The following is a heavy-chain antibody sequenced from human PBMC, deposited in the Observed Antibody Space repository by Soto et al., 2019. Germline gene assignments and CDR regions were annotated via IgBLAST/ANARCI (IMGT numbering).Heavy chain of an antibody. CDR3: AKDRGWGGAPGTLWDFDL. V-gene: IGHV3-9*01. D-gene: IGHD6-13*01. CDR2: ITWNSGTI. CDR1: GFTFDDYV. Sequence: EMQLVESGGGLVQPGRSLRLSCAASGFTFDDYVMHWVRQGPGKGLEWVSSITWNSGTIDYADSVKGRFTICRDNAKSSLYLQLNSLRTEDTAFYYCAKDRGWGGAPGTLWDFDLWGRGTLVTVSS. J-gene: IGHJ2*01.